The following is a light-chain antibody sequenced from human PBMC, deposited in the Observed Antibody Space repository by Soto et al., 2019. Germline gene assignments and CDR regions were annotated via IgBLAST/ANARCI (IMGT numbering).Light chain of an antibody. CDR3: QQYYRTPLT. Sequence: DIVMTQSPDSLAVSLGEMATISCKSTESVLYSANNENYLAWYQQRPGQPPRLLVYWATSRETGVPDRFSGRGSGRDFTLTISSLEAEDVAVYYCQQYYRTPLTFGGGTKVEIK. V-gene: IGKV4-1*01. J-gene: IGKJ4*01. CDR2: WAT. CDR1: ESVLYSANNENY.